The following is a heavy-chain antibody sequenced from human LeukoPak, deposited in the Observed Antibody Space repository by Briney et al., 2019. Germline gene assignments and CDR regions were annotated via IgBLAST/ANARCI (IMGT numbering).Heavy chain of an antibody. J-gene: IGHJ4*02. CDR1: GFTFSSYE. Sequence: GGSLRLSCAASGFTFSSYEMNWVRQAPGKGLEWVSYISSSGSTIYYADSVKGRFTISRDNAKNSLYLQMNSLRAEDTAVYYCAMYCGGDCYAPYFDNWGQGTLVTVSS. CDR3: AMYCGGDCYAPYFDN. CDR2: ISSSGSTI. D-gene: IGHD2-21*02. V-gene: IGHV3-48*03.